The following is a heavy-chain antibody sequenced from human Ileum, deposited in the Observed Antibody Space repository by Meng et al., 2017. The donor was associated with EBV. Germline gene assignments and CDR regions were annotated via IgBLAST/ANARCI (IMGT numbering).Heavy chain of an antibody. V-gene: IGHV2-5*01. CDR3: ARRPGSPSSRFDY. Sequence: GPTRWNTTQPLMLACSLSRFSLPWSVVCVGWIREPPGKALEWLVLIYWNDDKRYSPSLKSRLTVTRDTSKNQVVLTLTNVDPVDTATYYCARRPGSPSSRFDYWGQGTLVTVSS. J-gene: IGHJ4*02. D-gene: IGHD6-6*01. CDR2: IYWNDDK. CDR1: RFSLPWSVVC.